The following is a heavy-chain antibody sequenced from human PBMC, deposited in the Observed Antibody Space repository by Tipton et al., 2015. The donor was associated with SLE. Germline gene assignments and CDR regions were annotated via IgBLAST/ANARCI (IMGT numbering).Heavy chain of an antibody. V-gene: IGHV1-18*01. CDR3: ARDRKRPGQQQLASDY. J-gene: IGHJ4*02. Sequence: QLVQSGAEVKKPGASVKVSCKASGYTFTSYGISWVQQAPGQGLEWMGWISAYNGNTNYAQKLQGRVTMTTDTSTSTAYMELRSLRSDDTAVYYCARDRKRPGQQQLASDYWGQGTLVTVSS. D-gene: IGHD6-13*01. CDR2: ISAYNGNT. CDR1: GYTFTSYG.